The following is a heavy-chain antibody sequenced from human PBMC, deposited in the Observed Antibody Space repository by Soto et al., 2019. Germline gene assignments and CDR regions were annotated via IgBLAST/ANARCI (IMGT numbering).Heavy chain of an antibody. CDR2: INHSGST. CDR1: GGSFSGYY. D-gene: IGHD3-3*01. J-gene: IGHJ6*02. CDR3: ARGLDYDFWSGFTYYYYYGMDV. Sequence: SETLSLTCAVYGGSFSGYYWSWIRQPPGKGLEWIGEINHSGSTNYNPSLKSRVTISVDTSKNQFSLKLSSVTAADTAVYYCARGLDYDFWSGFTYYYYYGMDVWGQGTTVTVSS. V-gene: IGHV4-34*01.